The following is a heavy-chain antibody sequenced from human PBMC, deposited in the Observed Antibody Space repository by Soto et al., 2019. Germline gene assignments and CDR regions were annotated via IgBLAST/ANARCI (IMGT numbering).Heavy chain of an antibody. CDR1: GFTFSSYG. CDR3: AKDRRPNYYYGMDV. V-gene: IGHV3-30*18. J-gene: IGHJ6*02. Sequence: QVQLVESGGGVVQPGRSLRLSCAASGFTFSSYGMHWVRQAPGKGLEWVAVISYDGSNKYYADSVKGRFTISRDNSKNTLYLQMNSLRAEDTAVYYFAKDRRPNYYYGMDVWCQGTTVTVSS. CDR2: ISYDGSNK. D-gene: IGHD6-25*01.